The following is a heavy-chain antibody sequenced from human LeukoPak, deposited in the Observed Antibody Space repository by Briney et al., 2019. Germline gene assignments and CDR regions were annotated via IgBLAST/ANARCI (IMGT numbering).Heavy chain of an antibody. V-gene: IGHV4-59*01. CDR3: ARVDSGSFLFDY. J-gene: IGHJ4*02. Sequence: ASETLSLTCTVSGGSISSYYWSWIRQPPGKGLEWIGYIYYNGSTNYNPSLKSRVTISVDTSKNQFSLKLSSVTAADTAVYYCARVDSGSFLFDYWGQGTLVTVSS. CDR1: GGSISSYY. CDR2: IYYNGST. D-gene: IGHD1-26*01.